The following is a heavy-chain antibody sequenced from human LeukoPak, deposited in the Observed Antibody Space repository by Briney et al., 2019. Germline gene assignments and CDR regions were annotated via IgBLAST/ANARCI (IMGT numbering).Heavy chain of an antibody. V-gene: IGHV4-39*01. D-gene: IGHD3-10*01. CDR3: AKHYMGSSYNRGFDY. CDR2: IYYSGTT. Sequence: PSETLSLTCTVSGGSISSNSYYWGWIRQPPGKGLEWIGTIYYSGTTYYNPSLKSRATISVDTSKNQFSLKLSSVTAADTAVYYCAKHYMGSSYNRGFDYWGQGTLVTVSS. J-gene: IGHJ4*02. CDR1: GGSISSNSYY.